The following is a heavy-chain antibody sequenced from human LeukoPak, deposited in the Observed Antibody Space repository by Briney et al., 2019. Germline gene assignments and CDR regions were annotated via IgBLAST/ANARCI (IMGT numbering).Heavy chain of an antibody. D-gene: IGHD3-22*01. J-gene: IGHJ6*03. CDR2: INPNSGDT. V-gene: IGHV1-2*02. CDR3: ASDYSDSSGLGYYYYYVDV. CDR1: GGTFSSYA. Sequence: GASVKVSCKASGGTFSSYAISWVRQAPGQGLEWMGWINPNSGDTNYAQKFQGRVTMTRDTSISTAYMELSSLRSDDTAVYYCASDYSDSSGLGYYYYYVDVWGKGTTVTVSS.